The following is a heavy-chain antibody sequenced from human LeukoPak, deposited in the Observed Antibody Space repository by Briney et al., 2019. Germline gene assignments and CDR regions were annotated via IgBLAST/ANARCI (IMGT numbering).Heavy chain of an antibody. CDR1: GFTVSSNS. D-gene: IGHD5-12*01. J-gene: IGHJ3*02. V-gene: IGHV3-53*01. Sequence: GGSLRLSCTVSGFTVSSNSMSWVRQAPGKGLEWVSFIYSAGNTHYSDSVKGRFTISIDNSKNTLYLQMNSLRAEDTAVYYCARARVFGGYERAGAFDIWGQGTMVTVSS. CDR2: IYSAGNT. CDR3: ARARVFGGYERAGAFDI.